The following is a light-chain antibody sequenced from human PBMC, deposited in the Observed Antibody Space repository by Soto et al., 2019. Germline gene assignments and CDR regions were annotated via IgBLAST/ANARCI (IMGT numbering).Light chain of an antibody. CDR3: MQGADAPHT. CDR2: KVS. V-gene: IGKV2-30*01. J-gene: IGKJ2*01. CDR1: QSLVDSGGNTY. Sequence: DVVMTQSPLSLSVTLGQPASLSCSSSQSLVDSGGNTYLSWFQQRPGQSPRRLIYKVSDRDSGVPDRFSGSVSGSDFTLRISRVEAEDVGIYYCMQGADAPHTFGRGTKLEIK.